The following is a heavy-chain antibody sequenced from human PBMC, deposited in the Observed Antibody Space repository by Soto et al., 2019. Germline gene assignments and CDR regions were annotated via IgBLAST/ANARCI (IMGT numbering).Heavy chain of an antibody. J-gene: IGHJ4*02. CDR1: GFTFNNYG. V-gene: IGHV3-30*18. D-gene: IGHD6-6*01. CDR2: ISHTGSTT. CDR3: AKEKTAYASSSYDS. Sequence: GGSLRLSCGASGFTFNNYGMQWVRQAPGKGLEWVAVISHTGSTTYYTDSVKGRFTISRDNSKNTLELQMNSLRAEDTAVYFCAKEKTAYASSSYDSWGQGTLVTVSS.